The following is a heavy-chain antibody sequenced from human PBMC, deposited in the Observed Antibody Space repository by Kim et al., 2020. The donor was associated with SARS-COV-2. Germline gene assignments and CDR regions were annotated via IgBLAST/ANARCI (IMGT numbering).Heavy chain of an antibody. CDR1: GFTFSSYA. J-gene: IGHJ6*01. CDR2: ISYDGSNK. Sequence: GGSLRLSCAASGFTFSSYAMHWVRQAPGKGLEWVAVISYDGSNKYYADSVKGRFTISRDNSKNTLYLQMNSLRAEDTAVYYCAREHAFGLWFGESLDYY. V-gene: IGHV3-30-3*01. CDR3: AREHAFGLWFGESLDYY. D-gene: IGHD3-10*01.